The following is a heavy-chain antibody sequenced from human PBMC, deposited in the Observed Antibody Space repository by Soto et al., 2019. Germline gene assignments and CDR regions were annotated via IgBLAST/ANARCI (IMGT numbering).Heavy chain of an antibody. D-gene: IGHD3-16*01. V-gene: IGHV3-23*01. CDR3: AKDLGEGDAYPLFDY. Sequence: GGALRLSFVASGFTFINLAMMWVLQSPGEGLEWISLIDSRGYNTYYADSVKGRFTLSRYNSHNTLFLQMNSLRAEDTALYYCAKDLGEGDAYPLFDYWGQGTLVTVSS. CDR2: IDSRGYNT. J-gene: IGHJ4*02. CDR1: GFTFINLA.